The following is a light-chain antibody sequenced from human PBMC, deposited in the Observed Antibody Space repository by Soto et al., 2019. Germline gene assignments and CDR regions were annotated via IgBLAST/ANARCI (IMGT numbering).Light chain of an antibody. Sequence: EIVLTQSPGPLSSSPGERATLSCRASQSVSSTYLAWYQQKPGQAPRLLIYSASSRATGTPDRFSGSWSGTDFTLTISRLEPEDFAVYYCQQYGSSPYTFGQGTNLEIK. V-gene: IGKV3-20*01. J-gene: IGKJ2*01. CDR1: QSVSSTY. CDR3: QQYGSSPYT. CDR2: SAS.